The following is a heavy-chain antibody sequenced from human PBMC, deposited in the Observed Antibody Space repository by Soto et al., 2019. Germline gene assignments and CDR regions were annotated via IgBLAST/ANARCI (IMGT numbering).Heavy chain of an antibody. J-gene: IGHJ6*02. D-gene: IGHD6-19*01. CDR2: INHSGST. CDR3: ARVQRVAVSAYYYYYYGMDV. Sequence: PSETLSLTCAVYGGSFSGYYWSWIRQPPGKGLEWIGEINHSGSTNYNPSLKSRVTISVDTSKNQFSLKLSSVTAADTAVYYCARVQRVAVSAYYYYYYGMDVWGQGTTVTV. V-gene: IGHV4-34*01. CDR1: GGSFSGYY.